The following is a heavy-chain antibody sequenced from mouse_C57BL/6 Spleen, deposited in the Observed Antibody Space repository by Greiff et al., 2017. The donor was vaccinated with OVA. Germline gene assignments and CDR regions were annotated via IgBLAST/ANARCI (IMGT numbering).Heavy chain of an antibody. Sequence: VKVVESGAELVKPGASVKISCKASGYAFSSYWMNWVKQRPGKGLEWIGQIYPGDGDTNYNGKFKGKATLTADKSSSTAYMQLSSLTSEDSAVYFCANYYGSSGRYFDVWGTGTTVTVSS. CDR3: ANYYGSSGRYFDV. V-gene: IGHV1-80*01. CDR2: IYPGDGDT. D-gene: IGHD1-1*01. CDR1: GYAFSSYW. J-gene: IGHJ1*03.